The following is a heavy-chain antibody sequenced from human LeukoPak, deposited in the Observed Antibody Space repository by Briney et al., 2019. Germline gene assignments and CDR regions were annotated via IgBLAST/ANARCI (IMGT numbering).Heavy chain of an antibody. CDR2: IIPIFGTA. CDR3: ARVNRDCSSTSCYNYFDY. D-gene: IGHD2-2*02. V-gene: IGHV1-69*01. Sequence: SVKVSCKASGGTFSSYAISWVRQAPGQGLEWMGGIIPIFGTANYARKFQGRVTITADESTSTAYMELSSLRSEDTAVYYCARVNRDCSSTSCYNYFDYWGQGTLVTVSS. J-gene: IGHJ4*02. CDR1: GGTFSSYA.